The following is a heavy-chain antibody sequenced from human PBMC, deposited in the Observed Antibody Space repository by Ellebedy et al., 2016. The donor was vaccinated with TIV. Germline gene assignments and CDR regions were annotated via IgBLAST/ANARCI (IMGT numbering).Heavy chain of an antibody. J-gene: IGHJ6*02. CDR3: AKDAERYFDWSLSAMDV. D-gene: IGHD3-9*01. CDR2: IRGIGGSR. Sequence: GESLKISCAASGFTFSAYTMSWVRQAPGMGLEWISAIRGIGGSRYYADSVKGRFTISRDNSKNILYLQLNSLGVEDTAVYYCAKDAERYFDWSLSAMDVWGQGTTVTVSS. V-gene: IGHV3-23*01. CDR1: GFTFSAYT.